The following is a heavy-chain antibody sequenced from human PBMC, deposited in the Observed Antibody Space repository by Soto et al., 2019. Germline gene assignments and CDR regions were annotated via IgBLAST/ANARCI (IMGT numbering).Heavy chain of an antibody. V-gene: IGHV4-31*03. J-gene: IGHJ2*01. CDR1: GGSISSGAHY. CDR2: IYYSGST. Sequence: QVQLQESGPGLVNPSQTLSLTCTVSGGSISSGAHYWTWIRQHPGKGLEWIGHIYYSGSTYYNPSLKSRVSILIDTSKNQFSLKLSSVTAADTAVYYCARDINWYFDLWGRGILVTVSS. D-gene: IGHD1-20*01. CDR3: ARDINWYFDL.